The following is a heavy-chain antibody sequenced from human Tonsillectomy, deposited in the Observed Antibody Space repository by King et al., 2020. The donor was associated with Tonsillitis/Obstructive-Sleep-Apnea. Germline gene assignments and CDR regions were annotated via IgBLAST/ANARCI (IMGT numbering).Heavy chain of an antibody. D-gene: IGHD3-9*01. Sequence: EQLVQSGAEVKKPGASVKVSCKASGYTFTSYYMHWVRQAPGQGLEWMGIINPSGGSTSYAQKFQGRVTKTRDTSTSTVYMELSSLRSEDTAVYYCARDHVLTYYDILTGPYYFDYWGQGTLVTVSS. CDR1: GYTFTSYY. V-gene: IGHV1-46*01. CDR2: INPSGGST. CDR3: ARDHVLTYYDILTGPYYFDY. J-gene: IGHJ4*02.